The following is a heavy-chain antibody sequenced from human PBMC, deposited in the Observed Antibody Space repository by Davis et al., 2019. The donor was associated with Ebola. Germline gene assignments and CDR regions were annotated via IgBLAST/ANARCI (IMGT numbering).Heavy chain of an antibody. CDR3: AREGGCSSGWPYFDN. CDR1: GGTFSSYA. CDR2: IIPILGPG. J-gene: IGHJ4*02. V-gene: IGHV1-69*06. Sequence: AASVKVSCKASGGTFSSYAISWVRQAPGQGLEWMGGIIPILGPGNYGQKFQGRVTITADKSTSTAYMELSSLRYEDTAVYYCAREGGCSSGWPYFDNWGQGTLVTVSS. D-gene: IGHD6-19*01.